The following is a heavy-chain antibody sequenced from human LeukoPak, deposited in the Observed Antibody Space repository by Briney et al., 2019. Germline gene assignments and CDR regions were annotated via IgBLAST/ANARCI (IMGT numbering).Heavy chain of an antibody. CDR3: AKDLRCSSTSCWGNDY. J-gene: IGHJ4*02. CDR1: GFTFSSYA. D-gene: IGHD2-2*01. V-gene: IGHV3-23*01. CDR2: ISGSGGST. Sequence: GGSLSLSCAASGFTFSSYAMSWVRQAPGKGLEWVSAISGSGGSTYYADSVKGRFTMSRDNSKNTLYLQMNSLRAEDTAVYYCAKDLRCSSTSCWGNDYWGQGTLVTVSS.